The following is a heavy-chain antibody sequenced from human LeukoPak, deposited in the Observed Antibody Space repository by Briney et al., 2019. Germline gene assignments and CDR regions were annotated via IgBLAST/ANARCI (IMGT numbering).Heavy chain of an antibody. D-gene: IGHD2-2*02. Sequence: PGGSLRLSCAASGFTFSSYSMNWVRQAPGKGLEWVSYISSSSSTIYYADSVKGRFTISRDNAKNSLYLQMNSLRDEDTAVYYCASVGYCSSTSCYTCYYYGMDVWGQGTTVTVSS. CDR1: GFTFSSYS. CDR2: ISSSSSTI. J-gene: IGHJ6*02. V-gene: IGHV3-48*02. CDR3: ASVGYCSSTSCYTCYYYGMDV.